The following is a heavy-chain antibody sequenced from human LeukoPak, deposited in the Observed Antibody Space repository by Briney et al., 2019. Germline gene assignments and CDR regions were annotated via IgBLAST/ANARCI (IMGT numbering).Heavy chain of an antibody. CDR2: ISQSSDRI. CDR3: ARDLLNDEGSSYFFDQ. D-gene: IGHD2-2*01. CDR1: GFTFSSYS. Sequence: GGSLRLSCAASGFTFSSYSMNWVRQAPGKGLEWVSYISQSSDRIYHADSVRGRFTISRDNAKNSLYLQMDSLRVEDTAVYYCARDLLNDEGSSYFFDQWGQGTLVTVAS. J-gene: IGHJ4*02. V-gene: IGHV3-48*04.